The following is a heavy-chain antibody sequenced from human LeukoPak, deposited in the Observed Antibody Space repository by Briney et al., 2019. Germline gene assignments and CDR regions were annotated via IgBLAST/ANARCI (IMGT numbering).Heavy chain of an antibody. CDR3: AKVRYNWNYYFDY. V-gene: IGHV3-23*01. D-gene: IGHD1-7*01. J-gene: IGHJ4*02. CDR2: ISGSGSTT. CDR1: GFTFSSYA. Sequence: PGGSLRLSCAASGFTFSSYAMSWVRQAPGKGLEWVSDISGSGSTTYYADSVKGRFTISRDNSKNTLYLQMNSLRAEDTAVYYCAKVRYNWNYYFDYWGQGTLVTVSS.